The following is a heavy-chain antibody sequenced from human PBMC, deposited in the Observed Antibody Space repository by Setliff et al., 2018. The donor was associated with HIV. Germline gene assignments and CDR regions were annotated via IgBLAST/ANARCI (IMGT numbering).Heavy chain of an antibody. Sequence: ASVKVSCKASGYTFTNFGITWVRQAPGQGLEWMGWISGYNGNTKYVQKLQGRVTMTTDTSTSTVYMELRSLRSDDTAVYYCARVPYRSAWFSGGHDAFDVWGQGTMVTVS. D-gene: IGHD6-19*01. CDR3: ARVPYRSAWFSGGHDAFDV. V-gene: IGHV1-18*01. J-gene: IGHJ3*01. CDR2: ISGYNGNT. CDR1: GYTFTNFG.